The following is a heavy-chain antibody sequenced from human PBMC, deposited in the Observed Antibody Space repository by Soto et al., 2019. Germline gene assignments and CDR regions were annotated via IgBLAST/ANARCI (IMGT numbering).Heavy chain of an antibody. J-gene: IGHJ5*02. D-gene: IGHD3-10*01. CDR1: GFTFSNAW. Sequence: EVQLVESGGGLVKPGGSLRLSCAASGFTFSNAWMSWVRQAPGKGLEWVGRIKSKTDGGTSDYAAPVKGRFTISRDDSKNTLYLQMNSLKAEETAVYSCTTEMYVSGSYWAGNWFDPWGQGTLVTVSS. CDR3: TTEMYVSGSYWAGNWFDP. V-gene: IGHV3-15*01. CDR2: IKSKTDGGTS.